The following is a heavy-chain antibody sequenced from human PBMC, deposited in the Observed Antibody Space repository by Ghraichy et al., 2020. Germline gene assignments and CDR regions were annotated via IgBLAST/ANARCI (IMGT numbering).Heavy chain of an antibody. CDR1: GFSLSTSAVG. CDR3: AHTAVRGDVGDAFDI. CDR2: IYWDDDK. J-gene: IGHJ3*02. Sequence: SGPTLVKPTQTLTLTCTFSGFSLSTSAVGVGWIRQPPGKALEWLALIYWDDDKRYSPSLKSRLTITKDTSKNQVVLTMTNMDPVDTGTYYCAHTAVRGDVGDAFDIWGQGTMVTVSS. D-gene: IGHD3-10*01. V-gene: IGHV2-5*02.